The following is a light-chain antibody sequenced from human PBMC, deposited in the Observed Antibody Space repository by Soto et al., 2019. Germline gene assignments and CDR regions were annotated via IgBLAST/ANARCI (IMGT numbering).Light chain of an antibody. Sequence: QSVLTQPPSTSGTPWQRVAISCSGTSSNIGSHTVNWYQQLPGTAHQLLIYGDDQRPSGIPDRFSVSKSGTSASLDLSGLHSEDGVDYFCASWDDRLHGPVFGGGTKLTVL. CDR2: GDD. V-gene: IGLV1-44*01. CDR1: SSNIGSHT. CDR3: ASWDDRLHGPV. J-gene: IGLJ3*02.